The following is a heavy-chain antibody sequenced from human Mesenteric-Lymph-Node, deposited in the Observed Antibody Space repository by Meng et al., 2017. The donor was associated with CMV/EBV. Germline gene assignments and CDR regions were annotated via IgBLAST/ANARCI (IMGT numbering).Heavy chain of an antibody. CDR1: GFTFSSYW. J-gene: IGHJ4*02. CDR2: IKQDGSEE. D-gene: IGHD3-3*01. V-gene: IGHV3-7*01. Sequence: GESLKISCVASGFTFSSYWMSWVRQAPGKGLEWVANIKQDGSEENYVDSVKGRLTISRDNVKNLLYLQMNSLRAEDTAVYYCARESSIDFRSGYYYYFDYWGQGTLVTVSS. CDR3: ARESSIDFRSGYYYYFDY.